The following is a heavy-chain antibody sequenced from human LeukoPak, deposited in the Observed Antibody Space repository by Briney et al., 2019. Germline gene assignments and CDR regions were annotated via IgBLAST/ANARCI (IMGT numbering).Heavy chain of an antibody. V-gene: IGHV4-30-4*02. CDR2: IYYSGST. Sequence: SETLSLTCTVSGGSISSGDYYWSWIRQPPGKGLEWIGYIYYSGSTNYNPSLKSRVTISVDTSKNQFSLKLSSVTAADTAVYYCARGLLHYDFWSGYYTPPYYFDYWGQGTLVTVSS. CDR1: GGSISSGDYY. D-gene: IGHD3-3*01. CDR3: ARGLLHYDFWSGYYTPPYYFDY. J-gene: IGHJ4*02.